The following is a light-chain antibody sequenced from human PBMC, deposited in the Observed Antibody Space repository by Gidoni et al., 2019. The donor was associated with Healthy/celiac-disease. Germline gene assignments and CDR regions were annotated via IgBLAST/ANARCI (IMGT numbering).Light chain of an antibody. J-gene: IGKJ4*01. V-gene: IGKV3-20*01. CDR2: GAS. Sequence: EIVLTQSPGTLSLSPGDRATLSCRASQRVSSSYLAWYQQKPGQAPRRLIYGASSRPTAIPDRSSGSGSGTDFTLTISRLEPEDVAVYYCQQYGSSPPGITFGGGTKVDIK. CDR1: QRVSSSY. CDR3: QQYGSSPPGIT.